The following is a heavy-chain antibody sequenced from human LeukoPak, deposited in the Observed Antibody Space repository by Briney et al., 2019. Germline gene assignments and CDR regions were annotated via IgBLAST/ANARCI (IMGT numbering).Heavy chain of an antibody. V-gene: IGHV3-64*01. CDR2: ISSNGGST. CDR3: ARLGVGSPFDY. CDR1: GFTFSSYA. D-gene: IGHD1-26*01. J-gene: IGHJ4*02. Sequence: PGGSLRLSCAASGFTFSSYAMHWVRQAPGKGLEYVSAISSNGGSTYYANSVKGRFTISRDNSKNTPYLQMGSLRAEGIAVYYCARLGVGSPFDYWGQGTLVTVSS.